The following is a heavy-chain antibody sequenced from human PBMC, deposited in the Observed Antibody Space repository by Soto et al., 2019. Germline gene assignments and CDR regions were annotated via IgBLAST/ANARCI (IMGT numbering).Heavy chain of an antibody. CDR2: ISGSGGST. D-gene: IGHD6-13*01. CDR3: AKDQGSSWYEIDY. Sequence: EVQLLESGGGLVQPGRSLRLSYAASGLTFSNYAVTWVRQAPGKGLEWVSTISGSGGSTYYADSVKGRFTISRDNSKNTLYLQMNSLRAEDTAVYYCAKDQGSSWYEIDYWGQGTLVTVSS. J-gene: IGHJ4*02. CDR1: GLTFSNYA. V-gene: IGHV3-23*01.